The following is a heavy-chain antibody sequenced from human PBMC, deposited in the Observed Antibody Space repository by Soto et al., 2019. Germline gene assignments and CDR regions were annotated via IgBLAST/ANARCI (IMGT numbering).Heavy chain of an antibody. CDR2: IGPAGDT. CDR1: GFTFSTYD. CDR3: ARDRCSGGRCYFDY. Sequence: GGSLRLSCAASGFTFSTYDLHWVRQATGKGLEWLSAIGPAGDTYYQDSVRGRFTISRENAKSSFYLQMNSLGAGDTAVYYCARDRCSGGRCYFDYWGQGTLVTVSS. V-gene: IGHV3-13*01. J-gene: IGHJ4*02. D-gene: IGHD2-15*01.